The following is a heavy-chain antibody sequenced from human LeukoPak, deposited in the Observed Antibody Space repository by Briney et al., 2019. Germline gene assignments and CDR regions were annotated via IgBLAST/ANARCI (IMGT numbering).Heavy chain of an antibody. D-gene: IGHD6-19*01. Sequence: PSETLSLTCAVYGGSFSGYYWSWIRQPPGKGLEWIGYIYHSGSTYYNPPLKSRVTISVDRSKNQFSLKLSSVTAADTAVYYCARGPYSSGWDYSYYYGMDVWGQGTTVTVSS. CDR1: GGSFSGYY. J-gene: IGHJ6*02. CDR2: IYHSGST. V-gene: IGHV4-34*01. CDR3: ARGPYSSGWDYSYYYGMDV.